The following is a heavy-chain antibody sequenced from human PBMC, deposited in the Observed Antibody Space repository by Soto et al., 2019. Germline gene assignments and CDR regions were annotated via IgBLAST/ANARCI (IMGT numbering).Heavy chain of an antibody. CDR2: INSDGSST. J-gene: IGHJ4*02. D-gene: IGHD3-3*01. Sequence: EVQLVESGGGLVQPGGSLRLSCAASGFTFSSYWMHWVRQAPGKGLVWVSRINSDGSSTSYADSVKGRFTISRDNAKNRLYLQMNRLRAADTAVYYCAREDYDSWSGPSTYYFDYWGQGTLVTVSS. CDR3: AREDYDSWSGPSTYYFDY. V-gene: IGHV3-74*01. CDR1: GFTFSSYW.